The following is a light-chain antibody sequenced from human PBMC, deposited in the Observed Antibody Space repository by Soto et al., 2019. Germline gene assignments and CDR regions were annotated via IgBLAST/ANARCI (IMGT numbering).Light chain of an antibody. J-gene: IGKJ1*01. CDR1: QSVSSY. Sequence: EIVLTQSPATLSLSPGERATLSCRASQSVSSYLAWYQQKPGQAPRLLIYDASNRATGIPARFSGSGSGTDFTLTISSLEPEDFAVYYRQQRSNWPPATFGQGTKVEIK. V-gene: IGKV3-11*01. CDR2: DAS. CDR3: QQRSNWPPAT.